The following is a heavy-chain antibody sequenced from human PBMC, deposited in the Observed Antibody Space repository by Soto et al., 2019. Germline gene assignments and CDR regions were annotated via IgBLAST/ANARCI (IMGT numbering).Heavy chain of an antibody. Sequence: EVQLVESGGGLVQPGGSLRLSCVASRFSLSTYWMYWVRQAPGKGLMWFSRINSDGGITNYADSVKGRFTISRDNAKNTLYLQMNSLRADDTAVYYCARDLGKYDRHYFDNWGQGTLVT. CDR3: ARDLGKYDRHYFDN. J-gene: IGHJ4*02. V-gene: IGHV3-74*01. CDR2: INSDGGIT. D-gene: IGHD3-9*01. CDR1: RFSLSTYW.